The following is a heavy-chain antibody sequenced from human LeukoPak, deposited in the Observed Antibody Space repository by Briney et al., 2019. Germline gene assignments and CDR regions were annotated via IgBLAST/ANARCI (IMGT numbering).Heavy chain of an antibody. CDR3: ARHQPYYYDSSGYFDY. J-gene: IGHJ4*02. CDR1: GGSFSGYY. Sequence: SETLSLTCAVYGGSFSGYYWSWIRQPPGKGLEWIGEINHSGSTNYNPSLKSRVTISVDTSKNQFSLKLSSVTAADTAVYYCARHQPYYYDSSGYFDYWGQGTLVTVSS. CDR2: INHSGST. V-gene: IGHV4-34*01. D-gene: IGHD3-22*01.